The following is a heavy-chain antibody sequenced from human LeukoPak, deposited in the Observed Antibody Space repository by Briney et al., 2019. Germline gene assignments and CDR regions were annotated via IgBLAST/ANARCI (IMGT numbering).Heavy chain of an antibody. CDR3: AKAIAVAGKALGY. Sequence: GGSLRLSCAASEFTFSSYAMSWVRQAPGKGLEWVSGISYSGGSTYYADSVKGRFTISRDNSKNTLYLQMNSLRAEDTAVYYCAKAIAVAGKALGYWGQGTLVTVSS. J-gene: IGHJ4*02. D-gene: IGHD6-19*01. CDR1: EFTFSSYA. CDR2: ISYSGGST. V-gene: IGHV3-23*01.